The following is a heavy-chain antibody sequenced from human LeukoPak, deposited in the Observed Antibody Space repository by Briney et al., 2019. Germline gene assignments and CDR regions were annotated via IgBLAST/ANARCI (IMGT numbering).Heavy chain of an antibody. V-gene: IGHV4-59*01. Sequence: SETLSLTCNVSGGSISGYHWSWIRQPPGKGLEWLGYIYYSGSSNYNPSLKSRVTISADTSKNQFSPKLSSVTAADTAVYYCARVPRSYYYYYYMDVWGKGTTVTVPS. CDR2: IYYSGSS. CDR1: GGSISGYH. J-gene: IGHJ6*03. CDR3: ARVPRSYYYYYYMDV.